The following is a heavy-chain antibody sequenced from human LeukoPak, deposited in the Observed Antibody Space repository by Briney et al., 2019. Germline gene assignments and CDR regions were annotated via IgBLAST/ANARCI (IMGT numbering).Heavy chain of an antibody. Sequence: GGSLRLSCAGSGFDFDNYAMSWVRQAPGKGLEWVSGVSASGKTIYYADSVKGRFTISRDNSKNTLYLQMNSLRAEDTAVYYCAKDLGPEYYDFWSGYYKGDAFDIWGQGTMVTVSS. V-gene: IGHV3-23*01. D-gene: IGHD3-3*01. CDR3: AKDLGPEYYDFWSGYYKGDAFDI. CDR1: GFDFDNYA. J-gene: IGHJ3*02. CDR2: VSASGKTI.